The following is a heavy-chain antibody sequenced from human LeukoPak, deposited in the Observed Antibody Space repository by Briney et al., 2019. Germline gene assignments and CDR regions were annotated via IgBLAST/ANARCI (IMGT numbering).Heavy chain of an antibody. D-gene: IGHD2-2*01. CDR2: INPNSGGT. Sequence: ASVKVSCKASGYTFTVYYMHWVRQAPGQGLEWMGWINPNSGGTNYAQKFQGRVTMTRDTSISTAYMELSRLRSDDTAVYYCASLPPGYCSSTSCDRAFDIWGQGTMVTVSS. CDR1: GYTFTVYY. V-gene: IGHV1-2*02. J-gene: IGHJ3*02. CDR3: ASLPPGYCSSTSCDRAFDI.